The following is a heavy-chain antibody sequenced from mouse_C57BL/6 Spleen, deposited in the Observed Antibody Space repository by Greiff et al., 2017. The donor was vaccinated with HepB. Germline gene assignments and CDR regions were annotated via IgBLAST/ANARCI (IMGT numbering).Heavy chain of an antibody. Sequence: EVQVVESGGGLVKPGGSLKLSCAASGFTFSDYGMHWVRQAPEKGLEWVAYISSGSSTIYYADTVKGRFTISRDNAKNTLFLQMTSLRSEDTAMYYCARPGLRRGGYAMDYWGQGTSVTVSS. CDR1: GFTFSDYG. CDR2: ISSGSSTI. V-gene: IGHV5-17*01. D-gene: IGHD2-4*01. CDR3: ARPGLRRGGYAMDY. J-gene: IGHJ4*01.